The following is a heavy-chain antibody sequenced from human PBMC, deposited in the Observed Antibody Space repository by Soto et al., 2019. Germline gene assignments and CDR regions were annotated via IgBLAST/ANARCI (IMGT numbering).Heavy chain of an antibody. D-gene: IGHD4-4*01. CDR1: GFTFSSYG. Sequence: GGSLRLSCAASGFTFSSYGMHWVRQAPGKGLEWVAVIWYDGSNKYYADSVKGRFTISRDNSKNTLYLQMNSLRAEDKAVYYCARDDYSIKGPFDYWGQGTLVTVSS. V-gene: IGHV3-33*01. CDR3: ARDDYSIKGPFDY. CDR2: IWYDGSNK. J-gene: IGHJ4*02.